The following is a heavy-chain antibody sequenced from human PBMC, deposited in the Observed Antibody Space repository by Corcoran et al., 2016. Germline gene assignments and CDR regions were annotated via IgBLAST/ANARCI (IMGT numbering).Heavy chain of an antibody. CDR2: IAYDGNNK. V-gene: IGHV3-30*18. CDR3: AKGRDWDQGYFDY. J-gene: IGHJ4*02. CDR1: GFTFSGYG. D-gene: IGHD1-26*01. Sequence: QVQLVESGGGVVQPGRSLRLSCAASGFTFSGYGMHWVRQAPGKGLEWVAVIAYDGNNKKYAESVKGRLTILRDNSKNTLYLQMNSLRAEDTAVYYCAKGRDWDQGYFDYWGQGTLVTVSS.